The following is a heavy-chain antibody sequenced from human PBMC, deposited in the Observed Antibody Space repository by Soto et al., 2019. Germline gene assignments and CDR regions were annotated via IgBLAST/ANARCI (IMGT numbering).Heavy chain of an antibody. CDR3: ARNRRFGMDV. D-gene: IGHD3-16*02. V-gene: IGHV4-34*01. J-gene: IGHJ6*02. CDR1: GGSFSGYY. CDR2: INHSGST. Sequence: TSETLSLTCAVYGGSFSGYYWSWIRQPPGKGLEWIGEINHSGSTNYNPSLKSRVTISVDTSKNQFSLKLSSVTAADTAVYYCARNRRFGMDVWGQGTTVTVSS.